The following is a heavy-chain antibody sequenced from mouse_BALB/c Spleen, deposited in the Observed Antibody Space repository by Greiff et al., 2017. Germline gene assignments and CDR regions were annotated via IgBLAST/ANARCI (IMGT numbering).Heavy chain of an antibody. CDR1: GFTFSSYA. J-gene: IGHJ3*01. Sequence: EVMLVESGGGLVKPGVSLKLSCAASGFTFSSYAMSWVRQSPEKRLEWVAEISSGGSYTYYPDTVTGRFTISRDNAKNTLYLEMSSLRSEDTAMYYCAREGEFAYWGQGTLVTVSA. V-gene: IGHV5-9-4*01. CDR2: ISSGGSYT. CDR3: AREGEFAY.